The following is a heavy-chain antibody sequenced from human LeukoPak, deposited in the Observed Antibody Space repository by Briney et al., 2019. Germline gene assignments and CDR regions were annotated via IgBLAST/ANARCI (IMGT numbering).Heavy chain of an antibody. D-gene: IGHD2-2*01. Sequence: GGSLRLSCIASGFTFSSYTMSWVRRAPGRGLEWVSSINGGGDSATYADSVKGRFTISRDNSRNTVFLQVNSLRAEDTAVYYCAKGYSSTSYCLDYWGQGTLVTVSS. V-gene: IGHV3-23*01. CDR1: GFTFSSYT. CDR3: AKGYSSTSYCLDY. CDR2: INGGGDSA. J-gene: IGHJ4*02.